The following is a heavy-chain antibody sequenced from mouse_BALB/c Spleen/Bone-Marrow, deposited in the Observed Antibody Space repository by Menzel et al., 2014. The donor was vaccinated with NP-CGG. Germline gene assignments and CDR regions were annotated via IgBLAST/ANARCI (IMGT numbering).Heavy chain of an antibody. V-gene: IGHV1-67*01. CDR2: ISSYSGNT. J-gene: IGHJ2*01. CDR3: ASTAGTQYGYFAY. CDR1: GYTFTGYA. D-gene: IGHD1-2*01. Sequence: VQLQQSGPELVRPGVSVKISCKGFGYTFTGYAIHWVKQSHAKTLEWIGVISSYSGNTNYNQKFKGRATMTVDKSSSTAYMELARLTSEDSAIYYCASTAGTQYGYFAYWGQGTTLTVPS.